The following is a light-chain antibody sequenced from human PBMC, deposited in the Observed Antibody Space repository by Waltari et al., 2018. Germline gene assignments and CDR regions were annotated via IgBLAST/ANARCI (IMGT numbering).Light chain of an antibody. V-gene: IGKV3-20*01. J-gene: IGKJ1*01. CDR3: QNHERLPAM. Sequence: ESVLTQSPGTLSLSPGERATLSCRASQSISRYLAWYQQKPGQAPRLVIYAASSRATGIPDRFSGSGSGTDFSLTISRLEPEDFAVYYCQNHERLPAMFGQGTKVEIK. CDR2: AAS. CDR1: QSISRY.